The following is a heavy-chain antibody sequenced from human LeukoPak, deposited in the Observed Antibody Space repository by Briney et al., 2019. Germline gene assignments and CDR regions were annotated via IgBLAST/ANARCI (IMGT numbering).Heavy chain of an antibody. V-gene: IGHV4-34*01. CDR2: INHSGST. CDR3: ARGRRVGYLAVAGWAPDY. CDR1: GGSFSGYY. Sequence: SETLSLTCAVYGGSFSGYYWSWIRQPPGKGLDWIGEINHSGSTNYNPSLKIPVTISVDTSKNQFSLKLSSVTAADTAVYYCARGRRVGYLAVAGWAPDYWGQGTLVTVSS. J-gene: IGHJ4*02. D-gene: IGHD6-19*01.